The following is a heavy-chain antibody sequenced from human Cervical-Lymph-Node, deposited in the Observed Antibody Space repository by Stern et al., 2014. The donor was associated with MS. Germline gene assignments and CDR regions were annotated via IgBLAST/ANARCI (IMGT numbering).Heavy chain of an antibody. CDR2: IYHSGPT. D-gene: IGHD4-17*01. V-gene: IGHV4-39*01. CDR1: GGSISSTSYF. CDR3: ARLPDYGASLDY. J-gene: IGHJ4*02. Sequence: QVQLQESGPGLVKPSETLSLTCTVSGGSISSTSYFWGWIRQPPRQGLEWIGSIYHSGPTYYNPSLKSRVSISVDTSTRHFSLKLGSVTAADTAVYFCARLPDYGASLDYWGQGSLVTVSS.